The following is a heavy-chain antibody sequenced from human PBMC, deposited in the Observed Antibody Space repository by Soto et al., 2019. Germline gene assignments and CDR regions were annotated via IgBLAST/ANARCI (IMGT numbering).Heavy chain of an antibody. CDR1: GGTFSSHA. J-gene: IGHJ6*02. Sequence: ASVTVSCTASGGTFSSHAVSWVRQAPGQGLEWMGGIIPIFGTTNYAQKFQGRLTITADESTSTAYMELTSLRSEDTAVYYCARDNCSGGPCYPYYYYGMDVWGQGTTVTVSS. D-gene: IGHD2-15*01. CDR3: ARDNCSGGPCYPYYYYGMDV. CDR2: IIPIFGTT. V-gene: IGHV1-69*13.